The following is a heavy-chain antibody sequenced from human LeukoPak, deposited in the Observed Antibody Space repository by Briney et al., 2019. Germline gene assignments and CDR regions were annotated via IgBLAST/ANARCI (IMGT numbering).Heavy chain of an antibody. D-gene: IGHD6-13*01. CDR1: GYTFTGYY. Sequence: ASVKVSCKASGYTFTGYYMHWVRQVPGQGLEWMGWINPNSGGTNYAQKFQGRVTMTRDTSISTAYMELSRLRSDDTAVYYCARSVFPSSSVDIWGQGTMVTVSS. CDR3: ARSVFPSSSVDI. J-gene: IGHJ3*02. V-gene: IGHV1-2*02. CDR2: INPNSGGT.